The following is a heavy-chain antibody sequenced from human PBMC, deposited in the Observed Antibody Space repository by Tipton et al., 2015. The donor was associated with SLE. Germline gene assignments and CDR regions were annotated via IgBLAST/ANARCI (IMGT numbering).Heavy chain of an antibody. CDR1: RGSFSGYH. CDR2: INYSGSA. D-gene: IGHD3-16*01. J-gene: IGHJ4*02. Sequence: TLSLTCTIYRGSFSGYHWNWIRQTPEKGLEWIGEINYSGSANYNPSLKSRVTISVDTSKNQFSLKLASVTAADTAMYYCARFERIMIQFGGVTITPGGVDYWGQGTLVTVSS. CDR3: ARFERIMIQFGGVTITPGGVDY. V-gene: IGHV4-34*01.